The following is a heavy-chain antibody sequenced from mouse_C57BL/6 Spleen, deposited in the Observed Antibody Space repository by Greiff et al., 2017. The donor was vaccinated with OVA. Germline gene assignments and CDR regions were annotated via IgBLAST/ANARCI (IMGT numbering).Heavy chain of an antibody. Sequence: QVQLEQSGAELVMPGASVKLSCKASGYTFTSYWMHWVKQRPGQGLEWIGEIDPSDSYTNYNQKFKGKSTLTVDKSSSTAYMQLSSLTSEDSAVYYGARSYYYGSSPYYFDYWGQGTTLTVSS. CDR1: GYTFTSYW. D-gene: IGHD1-1*01. CDR2: IDPSDSYT. J-gene: IGHJ2*01. CDR3: ARSYYYGSSPYYFDY. V-gene: IGHV1-69*01.